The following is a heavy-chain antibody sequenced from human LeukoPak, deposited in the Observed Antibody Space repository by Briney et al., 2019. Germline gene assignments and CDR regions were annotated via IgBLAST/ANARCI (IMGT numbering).Heavy chain of an antibody. J-gene: IGHJ4*02. V-gene: IGHV1-2*02. CDR1: EYTLTDHY. Sequence: GASVKVSCKASEYTLTDHYLHWVRQAPGQGPEWMGYINPNTGGTKYAQKFQDRVTMTRDTSISTAYMELSRLRSDDTAVYYCARVRDGNTVDFDYWGQGTLVTVSS. CDR2: INPNTGGT. D-gene: IGHD5-24*01. CDR3: ARVRDGNTVDFDY.